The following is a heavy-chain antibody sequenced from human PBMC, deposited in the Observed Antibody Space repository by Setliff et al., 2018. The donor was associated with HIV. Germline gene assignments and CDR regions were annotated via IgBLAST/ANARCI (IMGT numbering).Heavy chain of an antibody. CDR3: ARGKYSSSSHSDTRQARNPIPRTLMDV. CDR2: VNRGRRT. CDR1: GGSFSDYY. J-gene: IGHJ6*02. D-gene: IGHD6-6*01. Sequence: NPSETLSLTCALYGGSFSDYYWSWIRQPPGMGLEWIGEVNRGRRTNYNSSLKSRVTISVDTSKNQFSLKLSSVTAADTAVYYCARGKYSSSSHSDTRQARNPIPRTLMDVWGQGTTVTVSS. V-gene: IGHV4-34*01.